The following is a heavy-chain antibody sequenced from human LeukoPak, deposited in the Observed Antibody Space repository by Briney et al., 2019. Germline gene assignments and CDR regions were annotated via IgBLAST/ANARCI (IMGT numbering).Heavy chain of an antibody. D-gene: IGHD3-22*01. CDR2: INGGGSPI. CDR1: GFTFSRDS. V-gene: IGHV3-48*01. CDR3: ASAPNGGYYEYAFDI. Sequence: PGGSLRLSCAASGFTFSRDSMNWVRQAPGKGLEWVAYINGGGSPILYADSVRGRFTISRDNAKNSLYLQMNSLRAEDTAVNYCASAPNGGYYEYAFDIWGQGTMVTVSS. J-gene: IGHJ3*02.